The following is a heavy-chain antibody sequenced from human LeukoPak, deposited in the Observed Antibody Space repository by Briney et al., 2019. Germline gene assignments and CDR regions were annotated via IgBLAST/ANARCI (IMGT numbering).Heavy chain of an antibody. CDR2: IYYSGST. J-gene: IGHJ3*01. CDR3: ASAIAIPAWAFDL. V-gene: IGHV4-59*01. D-gene: IGHD6-13*01. Sequence: SETLSLTCAVSGDSISGSYWSWIRQPPGKGLEWIGYIYYSGSTNYNPSLKSRVTISVDTSKNQFSLKLNSVTAADTAVYYCASAIAIPAWAFDLWGQGTVVTVSS. CDR1: GDSISGSY.